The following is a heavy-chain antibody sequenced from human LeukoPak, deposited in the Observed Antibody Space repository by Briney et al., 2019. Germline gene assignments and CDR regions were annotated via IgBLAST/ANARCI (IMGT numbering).Heavy chain of an antibody. CDR2: INWNGGDT. J-gene: IGHJ4*02. CDR3: VRIAVGGTWDY. Sequence: PGGSLRLSCAASGITFDDYGMSWVRQAPGKGLEWVSGINWNGGDTGYADSVKGRFTISGDNAKNSLYLQMNSLRAEDTALYYCVRIAVGGTWDYWGQGTLVTVSS. CDR1: GITFDDYG. D-gene: IGHD6-19*01. V-gene: IGHV3-20*04.